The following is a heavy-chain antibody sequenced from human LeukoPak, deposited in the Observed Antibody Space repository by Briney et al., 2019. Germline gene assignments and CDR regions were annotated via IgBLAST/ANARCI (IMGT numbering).Heavy chain of an antibody. Sequence: PGESLRLSCAASGFTFSSYWMTWVRQAPGKGLEWVACMKEDGSEKYYVDSVKGRFTISRDNAKNSLYLQMNSLRDEDTAMYYCARGRHSSSWSPIDYWGQGTLVTVSS. J-gene: IGHJ4*02. CDR2: MKEDGSEK. CDR3: ARGRHSSSWSPIDY. D-gene: IGHD6-13*01. CDR1: GFTFSSYW. V-gene: IGHV3-7*01.